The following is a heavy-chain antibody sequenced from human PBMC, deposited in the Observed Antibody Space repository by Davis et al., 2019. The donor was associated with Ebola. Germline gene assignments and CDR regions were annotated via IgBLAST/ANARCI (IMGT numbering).Heavy chain of an antibody. CDR3: AIRITMVRGGEAIQSEY. Sequence: MPSETLSLTCAVSGGSISSSNWWCWVRQPPGKGLEWIGEIYHSGSTNYNPSLKSRVTLSLDKYKNQFSLKLSSVTAADTAVYYCAIRITMVRGGEAIQSEYWGQGTLVTVSS. CDR1: GGSISSSNW. V-gene: IGHV4-4*02. CDR2: IYHSGST. J-gene: IGHJ4*02. D-gene: IGHD3-10*01.